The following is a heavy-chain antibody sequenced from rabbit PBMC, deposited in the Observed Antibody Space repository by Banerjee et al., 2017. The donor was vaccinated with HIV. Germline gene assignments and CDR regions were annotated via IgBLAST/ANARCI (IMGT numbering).Heavy chain of an antibody. CDR1: GFSFSSGYD. Sequence: QQLVESGGGLVKPGASLTLTCKASGFSFSSGYDMCWVRQAPGKGLEWIACIYTGSSGSTYYASWAKGRFTISKTSSTTVTLQMTSLTAADTATYFCVRDDGIYYFNLWGPGTLVTVS. CDR3: VRDDGIYYFNL. J-gene: IGHJ4*01. V-gene: IGHV1S40*01. D-gene: IGHD4-2*01. CDR2: IYTGSSGST.